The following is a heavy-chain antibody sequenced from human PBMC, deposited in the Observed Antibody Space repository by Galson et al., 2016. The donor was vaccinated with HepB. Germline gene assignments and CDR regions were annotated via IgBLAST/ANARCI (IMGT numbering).Heavy chain of an antibody. Sequence: SLRLSCAASGFTFSSHAITWVRQAPGKGLEWLSRINSGGSRTIYADSVKGRFTISRDNSQNTVYLQMNSLRAEDTAIYYCAKDGATSGLYLFDYWGQGTLVTVSS. D-gene: IGHD2-8*01. CDR3: AKDGATSGLYLFDY. CDR1: GFTFSSHA. J-gene: IGHJ4*02. CDR2: INSGGSRT. V-gene: IGHV3-23*01.